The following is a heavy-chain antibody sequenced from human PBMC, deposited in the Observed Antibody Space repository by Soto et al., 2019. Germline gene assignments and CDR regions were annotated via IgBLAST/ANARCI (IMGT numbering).Heavy chain of an antibody. V-gene: IGHV4-4*02. CDR2: INHSGTT. CDR3: ARAPLRYCSGDRCSRQLRKHFDY. J-gene: IGHJ4*02. Sequence: KTSETLSLTCAVSGGSISSTNWWIWVRQPPGKGLEWIGDINHSGTTNYNPSLKSRVAISEDESKNQFSLKLSSVTAADTAVYYCARAPLRYCSGDRCSRQLRKHFDYWGQGTLVTVSS. D-gene: IGHD2-15*01. CDR1: GGSISSTNW.